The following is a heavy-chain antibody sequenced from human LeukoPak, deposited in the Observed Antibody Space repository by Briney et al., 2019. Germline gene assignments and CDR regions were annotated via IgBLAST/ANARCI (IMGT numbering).Heavy chain of an antibody. CDR1: GYTFTSYY. D-gene: IGHD4-23*01. CDR3: ARDNSVEDTAWWFDP. V-gene: IGHV1-46*01. CDR2: INPSGGST. Sequence: ASVKVSCKASGYTFTSYYMHWVRQAPGQGLEWMGIINPSGGSTSYAQKFQGRVTMTRDMSTSTDYMELSSLRSEDTAVYYCARDNSVEDTAWWFDPWGQGTPVTVSS. J-gene: IGHJ5*02.